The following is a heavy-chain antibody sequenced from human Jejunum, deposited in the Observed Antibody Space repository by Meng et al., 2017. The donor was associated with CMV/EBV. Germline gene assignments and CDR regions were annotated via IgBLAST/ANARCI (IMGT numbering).Heavy chain of an antibody. D-gene: IGHD1-26*01. CDR3: TTAYGGSFSN. CDR1: GFLFSNAW. J-gene: IGHJ4*02. Sequence: VQLVGSGGGLGKPGESLRLSCAASGFLFSNAWMSWVRQGPGKGLEWVGRIKSQADGETTDYASPVKGRFTISRDDSKNTLYLEMNSLKTEDTAIYYCTTAYGGSFSNWGQGTLVTVSS. CDR2: IKSQADGETT. V-gene: IGHV3-15*01.